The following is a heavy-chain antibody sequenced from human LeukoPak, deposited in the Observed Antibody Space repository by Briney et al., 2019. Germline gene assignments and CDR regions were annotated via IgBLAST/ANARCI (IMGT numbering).Heavy chain of an antibody. J-gene: IGHJ1*01. D-gene: IGHD6-13*01. Sequence: PSETLSLTCTVSGGSISTYYWSWIRQPPGKGLEWIGCFYKSGSTDYNPSLKSRVTISVDTSKNQFSLSLSSVTAADTAVYYCARDGSSRAFQHWGQGTLVTDSS. CDR3: ARDGSSRAFQH. CDR1: GGSISTYY. CDR2: FYKSGST. V-gene: IGHV4-59*01.